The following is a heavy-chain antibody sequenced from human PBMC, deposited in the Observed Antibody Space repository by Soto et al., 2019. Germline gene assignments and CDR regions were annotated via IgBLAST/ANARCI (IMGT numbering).Heavy chain of an antibody. CDR1: GFTFNNYW. J-gene: IGHJ4*02. CDR2: ISSDGSST. Sequence: PGGSLRLSCAASGFTFNNYWMHWVRQDPGKGLVWVSRISSDGSSTNYADSVKGRFAISRDNAKNTLYLQMNSLRAEDTAVYYWAAMATVYTDEGYWGQGTLVTVSS. D-gene: IGHD4-4*01. CDR3: AAMATVYTDEGY. V-gene: IGHV3-74*01.